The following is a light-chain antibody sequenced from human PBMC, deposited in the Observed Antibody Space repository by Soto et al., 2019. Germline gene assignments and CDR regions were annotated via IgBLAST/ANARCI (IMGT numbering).Light chain of an antibody. CDR2: QTS. CDR1: QSVDIN. Sequence: TKSPGTLYPSNGNRVTLSCRASQSVDINLAWYQQRAGQSPRLRIYQTSIRAAGIPARFSASGTGTDFTLTISRLEPEDFAVYYCPHRMYWLLPFG. CDR3: PHRMYWLLP. J-gene: IGKJ2*01. V-gene: IGKV3D-11*02.